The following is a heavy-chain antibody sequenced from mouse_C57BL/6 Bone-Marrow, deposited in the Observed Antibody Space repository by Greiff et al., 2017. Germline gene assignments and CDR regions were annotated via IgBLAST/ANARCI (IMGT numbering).Heavy chain of an antibody. CDR1: GFNIKDDY. CDR3: TTGLRAY. V-gene: IGHV14-4*01. J-gene: IGHJ3*01. CDR2: IDPENGDT. Sequence: VHVKQSGAELVRPGASVKLSCTASGFNIKDDYMHWVKQRPEQGLEWIGWIDPENGDTEYASKFQGKATITADTSSNTAYLQLSSLTSEDTAVYYCTTGLRAYWGQGTLVTVSA. D-gene: IGHD3-1*01.